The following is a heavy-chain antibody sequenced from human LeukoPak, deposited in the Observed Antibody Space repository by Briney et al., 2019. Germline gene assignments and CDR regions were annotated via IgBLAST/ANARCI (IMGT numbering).Heavy chain of an antibody. V-gene: IGHV3-48*03. D-gene: IGHD6-19*01. Sequence: PGGSLRLSCAASGFTFSSYEMNWVRQAPGKGLEWVSYISSSGSTIHYADSVKGRFTISRDNARNSLYLQMNSLRGEDTAVYYCARGPHPYSSGWYHFDYWGQGTLVTVSS. CDR1: GFTFSSYE. CDR3: ARGPHPYSSGWYHFDY. J-gene: IGHJ4*02. CDR2: ISSSGSTI.